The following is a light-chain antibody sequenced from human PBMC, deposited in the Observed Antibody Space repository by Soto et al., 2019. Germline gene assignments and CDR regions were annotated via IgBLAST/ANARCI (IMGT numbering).Light chain of an antibody. CDR3: SSYTSSSTLYVV. CDR2: DVS. Sequence: QSALTQPASVSGSPGQSITISCTGTSSGVGGYNYVSWYQQHPGKAPKLMIYDVSNRPSGVSNRFSGSKSGNTASLTISGLQAEDEAYYYCSSYTSSSTLYVVFGGGTKLTVL. V-gene: IGLV2-14*01. CDR1: SSGVGGYNY. J-gene: IGLJ2*01.